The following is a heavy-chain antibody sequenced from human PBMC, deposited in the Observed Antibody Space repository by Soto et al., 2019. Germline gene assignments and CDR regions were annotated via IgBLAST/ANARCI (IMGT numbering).Heavy chain of an antibody. CDR3: ASPKVTSSWSSDY. J-gene: IGHJ4*02. CDR1: GFIFNKYA. Sequence: EVQLLQSGGELVQPGESLRLSCAASGFIFNKYAMTWVRQAPGKGLEWVSAISGDGDTTYYADSVKGRFTISRDNSKNTLFLQMNSLRDEDTVLYYCASPKVTSSWSSDYWGQGTLVTVSS. V-gene: IGHV3-23*01. D-gene: IGHD6-13*01. CDR2: ISGDGDTT.